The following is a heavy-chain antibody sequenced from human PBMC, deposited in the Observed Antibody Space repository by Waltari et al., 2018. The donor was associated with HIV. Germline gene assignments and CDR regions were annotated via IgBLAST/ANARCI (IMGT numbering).Heavy chain of an antibody. CDR3: ARESQHSSGYPFDY. CDR2: ISTSGST. D-gene: IGHD3-22*01. CDR1: GGSISSYY. J-gene: IGHJ4*02. Sequence: QVQLQESGPGLVKPSETLSLTCTVSGGSISSYYWSWIRQPAGKGLEWIGRISTSGSTNHNPSHKSRVTMSVDTSKNQFSLKLSSVTAADTAVYYCARESQHSSGYPFDYWGQGTLVTVSS. V-gene: IGHV4-4*07.